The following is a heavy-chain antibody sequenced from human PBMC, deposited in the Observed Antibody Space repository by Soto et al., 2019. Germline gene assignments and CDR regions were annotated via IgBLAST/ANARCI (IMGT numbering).Heavy chain of an antibody. CDR1: GFTFTSYG. CDR3: ARDFNYIPDY. J-gene: IGHJ4*02. D-gene: IGHD4-4*01. CDR2: IHIYNGNT. Sequence: GASVKVSCKASGFTFTSYGISWVRQAPGQGLEWMGWIHIYNGNTNFGQNFQGRVVLTTDTSTSTAYMELRSLRSDDTAVYYCARDFNYIPDYWGQGTLVTVSS. V-gene: IGHV1-18*01.